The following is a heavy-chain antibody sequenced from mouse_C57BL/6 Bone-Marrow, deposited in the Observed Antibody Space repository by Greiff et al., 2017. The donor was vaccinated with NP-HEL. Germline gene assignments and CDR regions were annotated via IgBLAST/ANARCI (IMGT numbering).Heavy chain of an antibody. CDR3: ARTPPTVVDWYFDV. Sequence: QVQLQQPGAELVKPGASVKLSCKASGYTFTSYDINWVKQRPGQGLEWIGWIYPRDGSTKYNEKFKGKATLTVDTSSSTAYMELHSLTSEDAAVYFCARTPPTVVDWYFDVWGTGTTVTVSS. CDR1: GYTFTSYD. J-gene: IGHJ1*03. D-gene: IGHD1-1*01. V-gene: IGHV1-85*01. CDR2: IYPRDGST.